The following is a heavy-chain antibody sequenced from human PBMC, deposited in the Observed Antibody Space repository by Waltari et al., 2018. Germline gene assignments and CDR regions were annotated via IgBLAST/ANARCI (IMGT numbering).Heavy chain of an antibody. V-gene: IGHV5-51*03. CDR1: GYSFTSYW. Sequence: EVQLVQSGAEVQKPGESLKLSCKGSGYSFTSYWIGWVRPMPGKGLEWMVITYPGDSDTRYSPSFQGQVTISADKSISTAYLQWSSLKASDTAMYYCARLSFVAGDPHNWFDPWGQGTLVTVSS. CDR2: TYPGDSDT. J-gene: IGHJ5*02. D-gene: IGHD3-16*01. CDR3: ARLSFVAGDPHNWFDP.